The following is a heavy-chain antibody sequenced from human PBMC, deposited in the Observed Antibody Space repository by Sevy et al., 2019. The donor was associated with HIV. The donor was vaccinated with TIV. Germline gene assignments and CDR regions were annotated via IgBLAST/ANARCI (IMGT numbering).Heavy chain of an antibody. CDR1: GFTFSDYY. Sequence: GGSLRLSCAASGFTFSDYYMSWIRQAPGKGLEWISYISGSDGIIYYADSVKGRFTVSRDNSKNSLYLKMSSLRAEDTAVYYCARDHVKDGDLGDYYYFAMDVWGQGTTVTVSS. V-gene: IGHV3-11*01. D-gene: IGHD4-17*01. CDR3: ARDHVKDGDLGDYYYFAMDV. CDR2: ISGSDGII. J-gene: IGHJ6*02.